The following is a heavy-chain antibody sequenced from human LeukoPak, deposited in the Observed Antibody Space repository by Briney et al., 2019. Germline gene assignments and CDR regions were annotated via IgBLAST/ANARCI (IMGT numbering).Heavy chain of an antibody. Sequence: SETLSLTCTVSGDSITSFYWNWIRQPPGKGLEWIGYIYYSGSTNYNPSLKSRVTISIDTSKNQFSLKLTSVTAADTAVYYCARETVDTAMVDHWGQGTLVTVSS. CDR3: ARETVDTAMVDH. V-gene: IGHV4-59*01. CDR1: GDSITSFY. J-gene: IGHJ4*02. CDR2: IYYSGST. D-gene: IGHD5-18*01.